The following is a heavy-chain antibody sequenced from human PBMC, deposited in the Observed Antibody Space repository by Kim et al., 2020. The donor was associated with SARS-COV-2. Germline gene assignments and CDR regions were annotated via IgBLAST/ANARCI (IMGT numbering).Heavy chain of an antibody. Sequence: ASVKVSCKASGYTFTSYGISWVRQAPGQGLEWMGWISAYNGNTNYAQKLQGRVTMTTDTSTSTAYMELRSLRSDDTAVYYCARERDGYSGYEGDYYYYGMDVWGQGTTVTVSS. CDR1: GYTFTSYG. V-gene: IGHV1-18*04. CDR2: ISAYNGNT. CDR3: ARERDGYSGYEGDYYYYGMDV. D-gene: IGHD5-12*01. J-gene: IGHJ6*02.